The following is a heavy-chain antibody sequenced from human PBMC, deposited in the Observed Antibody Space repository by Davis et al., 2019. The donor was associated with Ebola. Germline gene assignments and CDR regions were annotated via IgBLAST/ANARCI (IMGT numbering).Heavy chain of an antibody. J-gene: IGHJ6*02. V-gene: IGHV4-34*01. D-gene: IGHD3-3*01. CDR1: GGSFSGYY. Sequence: SETLSLTCAVYGGSFSGYYWSWIRQPPGKGLEWIGEINHSGSTTYNPSLKSRVTISVDTSKNQFSLKLSSVTAADTAVYYCARGWGYYDFWSGYYGGRDYYGMDVWGQGTTVTVSS. CDR2: INHSGST. CDR3: ARGWGYYDFWSGYYGGRDYYGMDV.